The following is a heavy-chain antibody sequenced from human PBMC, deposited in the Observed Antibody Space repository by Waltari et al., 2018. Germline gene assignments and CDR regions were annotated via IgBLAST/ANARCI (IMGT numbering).Heavy chain of an antibody. V-gene: IGHV3-7*03. CDR2: INYDGSEK. Sequence: EVQVVESGGALVQPGGSLRLSCVVSELTLSRYWMTWVRQASGRGLEWVGNINYDGSEKNYGNSVRGRFTISRDNARNTVYLQMNSLRSEDTAVYYCATFRWLGYWGQGTLVTVSS. CDR1: ELTLSRYW. J-gene: IGHJ4*02. CDR3: ATFRWLGY. D-gene: IGHD3-10*01.